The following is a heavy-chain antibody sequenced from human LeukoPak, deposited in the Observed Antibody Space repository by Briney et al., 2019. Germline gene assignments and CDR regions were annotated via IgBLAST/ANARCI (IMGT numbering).Heavy chain of an antibody. CDR3: ARTAARPPRYYMDV. J-gene: IGHJ6*03. D-gene: IGHD6-6*01. V-gene: IGHV1-2*02. CDR2: SNPNSGGT. CDR1: GYTFTGYY. Sequence: ASVKVSCKASGYTFTGYYMHWVRQAPGQGLEWRGWSNPNSGGTNYAQKFQGRVTMTRDTSISTAYMELSRLRSDDTAVYYCARTAARPPRYYMDVWGKGTTVTVSS.